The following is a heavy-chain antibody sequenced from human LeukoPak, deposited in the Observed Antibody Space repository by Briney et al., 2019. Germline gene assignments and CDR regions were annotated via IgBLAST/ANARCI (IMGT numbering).Heavy chain of an antibody. Sequence: ASVKVSCKASGYTFTGYYMHWVRRATGQGREGTGWINPNSGGTNYAQKFQGRVTMTANTTTNTASMELRSLRSDDTAVYYCARRDNLYYASDAFDLWGQGTMVTVSS. D-gene: IGHD2-8*01. CDR1: GYTFTGYY. CDR3: ARRDNLYYASDAFDL. V-gene: IGHV1-2*02. CDR2: INPNSGGT. J-gene: IGHJ3*01.